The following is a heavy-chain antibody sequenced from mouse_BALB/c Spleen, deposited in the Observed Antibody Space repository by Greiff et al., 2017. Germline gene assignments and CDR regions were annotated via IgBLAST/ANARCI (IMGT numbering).Heavy chain of an antibody. Sequence: QVQLQQSGAELAKPGASVKMSCKASGYTFTSYWMHWVKQRPGQGLEWIGQIYPGDGDTNYNGKFKGKATLTADKSSSTAYMQLSSLTSEDSAVYFCARGDYYGRAWFAYWGQGTLVTGSA. CDR3: ARGDYYGRAWFAY. J-gene: IGHJ3*01. CDR1: GYTFTSYW. V-gene: IGHV1-80*01. CDR2: IYPGDGDT. D-gene: IGHD1-1*01.